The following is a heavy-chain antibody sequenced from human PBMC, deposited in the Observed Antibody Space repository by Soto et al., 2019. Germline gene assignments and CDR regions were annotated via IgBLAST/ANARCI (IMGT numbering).Heavy chain of an antibody. CDR1: GYTFTGYY. Sequence: QVQLVQSGAEVKKPGASVKVSCKASGYTFTGYYMHWVRQAPGQGLEWMGWINPNSGGTNYAQKFQGWVTMTRDTSISTAYMELSRLRSDDTVVYYCAREGSVLWFGELLHGKRIMDVWGQGTTVTVSS. CDR3: AREGSVLWFGELLHGKRIMDV. D-gene: IGHD3-10*01. V-gene: IGHV1-2*04. CDR2: INPNSGGT. J-gene: IGHJ6*02.